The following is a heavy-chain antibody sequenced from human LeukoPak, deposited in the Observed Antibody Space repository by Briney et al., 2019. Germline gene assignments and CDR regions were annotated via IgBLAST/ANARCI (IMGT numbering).Heavy chain of an antibody. V-gene: IGHV3-30*18. CDR1: GFTFSSYG. D-gene: IGHD3-10*01. Sequence: GGSLRLSCAASGFTFSSYGMHWVRQAPGKGLEWVAVISYDGSNKYYADSVRGRFAISRDNSQNTLHLQMNILRVEDTAVYYCVKDWGVLPDYTADGFDIWGPGTMVTVSS. J-gene: IGHJ3*02. CDR2: ISYDGSNK. CDR3: VKDWGVLPDYTADGFDI.